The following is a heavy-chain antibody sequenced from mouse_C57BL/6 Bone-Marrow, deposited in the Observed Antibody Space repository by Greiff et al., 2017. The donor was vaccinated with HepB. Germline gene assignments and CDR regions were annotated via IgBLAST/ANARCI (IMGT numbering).Heavy chain of an antibody. D-gene: IGHD1-1*01. CDR2: INPNNGGT. CDR3: ARRVSYYYGSSSFAY. J-gene: IGHJ3*01. CDR1: GYTFTDYY. Sequence: EVQLQQSGPELVKPGASVKISCKASGYTFTDYYMNWVKQSHGKSLEWIGDINPNNGGTSYNQKFKGKATLTVDKSSSTAYMELRSLTSEDSAVYYCARRVSYYYGSSSFAYWGQGTLVTVSA. V-gene: IGHV1-26*01.